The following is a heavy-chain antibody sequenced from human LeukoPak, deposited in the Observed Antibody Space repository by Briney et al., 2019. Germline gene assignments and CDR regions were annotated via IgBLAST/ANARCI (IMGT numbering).Heavy chain of an antibody. J-gene: IGHJ3*02. CDR2: IIPIFGTA. CDR1: RGTFSNYA. V-gene: IGHV1-69*06. CDR3: ARHKRRELVYHAFDI. Sequence: ASVKVSCKASRGTFSNYAISWVRQAPGQGLEWMGGIIPIFGTANYAQKFQDRVTITADKSTSTAYMELSSLRSEDTAVYYCARHKRRELVYHAFDIWGQGTMVTVSS. D-gene: IGHD1-26*01.